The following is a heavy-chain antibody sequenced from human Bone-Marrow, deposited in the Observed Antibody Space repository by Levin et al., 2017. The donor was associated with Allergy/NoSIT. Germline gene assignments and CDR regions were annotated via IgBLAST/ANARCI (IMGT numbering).Heavy chain of an antibody. V-gene: IGHV4-61*01. J-gene: IGHJ3*02. D-gene: IGHD2-15*01. CDR3: ATTRAGVYSTFDI. CDR2: IFYTGTT. CDR1: GAPVSNGRYY. Sequence: PSETLSLTCTVSGAPVSNGRYYWNWIRQFPGKGLEWIGFIFYTGTTNYNPSLKSRLTMSVDTSKNQFSLNLSSVTAADTAVYYCATTRAGVYSTFDIWGQGTLVTASS.